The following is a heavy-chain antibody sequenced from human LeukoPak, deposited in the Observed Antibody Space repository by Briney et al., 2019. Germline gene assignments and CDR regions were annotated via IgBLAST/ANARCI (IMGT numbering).Heavy chain of an antibody. CDR3: ARAERDFWSGYRN. V-gene: IGHV4-4*07. Sequence: SETLSLTCTVSGGSISSYYWSWIRQPAGKGLEWIWRIYTSGSTNYNPSLKSRVNMSVDTSKNQFSLKLSSVTAADTAVYYCARAERDFWSGYRNWGQGTLVTVSS. D-gene: IGHD3-3*01. J-gene: IGHJ4*02. CDR2: IYTSGST. CDR1: GGSISSYY.